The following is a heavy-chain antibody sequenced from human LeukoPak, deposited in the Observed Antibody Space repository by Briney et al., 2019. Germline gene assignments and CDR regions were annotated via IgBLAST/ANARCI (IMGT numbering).Heavy chain of an antibody. CDR1: GYTFTGYY. CDR3: SRYYSYFDY. V-gene: IGHV1-2*02. CDR2: INPNTGDT. Sequence: ASVKVSCKASGYTFTGYYVHWVRQAPGQGLEWMGWINPNTGDTNYAQKFQGRVTMTRDTSINTAYMDLSGLRSDDTAVYYCSRYYSYFDYWGQGTLVTVSS. J-gene: IGHJ4*02. D-gene: IGHD3-10*01.